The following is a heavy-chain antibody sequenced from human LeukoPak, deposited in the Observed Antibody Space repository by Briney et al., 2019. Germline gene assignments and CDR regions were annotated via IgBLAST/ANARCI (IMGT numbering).Heavy chain of an antibody. J-gene: IGHJ3*02. CDR1: GYTFTNFG. V-gene: IGHV1-69*13. Sequence: GASVKVSCKASGYTFTNFGLSWVRQAPGQGLEWMGGIIPIFGTAKYAQKFQGRVTITADESTSTAYMELSSLRSEDTAVYYCARVVRYDTSGHYPDAFDIWGQGTMVTVSS. D-gene: IGHD3-22*01. CDR3: ARVVRYDTSGHYPDAFDI. CDR2: IIPIFGTA.